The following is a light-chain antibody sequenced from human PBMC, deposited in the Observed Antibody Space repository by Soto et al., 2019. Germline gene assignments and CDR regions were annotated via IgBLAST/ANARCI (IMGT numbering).Light chain of an antibody. V-gene: IGKV1D-13*01. CDR1: QRISSA. Sequence: AIQLTQSPSSLSASVGDRVTITCRASQRISSAVAWYQQKPGNPPKLLMYDASSMESGVPPRFSGSGSGTDFTLSISSLQPEDFATYYCQQFNNYPFTFGQGTRLDIK. CDR3: QQFNNYPFT. J-gene: IGKJ1*01. CDR2: DAS.